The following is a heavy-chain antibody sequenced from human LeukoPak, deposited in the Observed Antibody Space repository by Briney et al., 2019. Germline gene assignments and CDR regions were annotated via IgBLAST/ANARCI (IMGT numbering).Heavy chain of an antibody. D-gene: IGHD3-9*01. J-gene: IGHJ4*02. Sequence: GGSLRLSCAASVFTFSSFCMSWVRQAPWKGQEWLSYISRRDNTMSYADSVRGRFITSRDNAKNSLYLQMNSLRDEDTAVYYCARDLSSDVLRYFDWSQRGFDYWGQGTLVTVSS. CDR3: ARDLSSDVLRYFDWSQRGFDY. CDR2: ISRRDNTM. CDR1: VFTFSSFC. V-gene: IGHV3-48*02.